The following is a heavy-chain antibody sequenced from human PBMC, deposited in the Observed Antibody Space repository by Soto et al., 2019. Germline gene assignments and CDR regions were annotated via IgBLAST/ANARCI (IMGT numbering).Heavy chain of an antibody. CDR2: IYYSGST. J-gene: IGHJ5*02. CDR1: GGSISSYY. V-gene: IGHV4-59*08. CDR3: ARVRDDSSPNKWFDP. D-gene: IGHD3-22*01. Sequence: SETLSLTCTVSGGSISSYYWSWIRQPPGKGLEWIGYIYYSGSTNYNPSLKSRVTISVDTSKNQFSLKLSSVTAADTAVYYCARVRDDSSPNKWFDPWGQGTLVTVS.